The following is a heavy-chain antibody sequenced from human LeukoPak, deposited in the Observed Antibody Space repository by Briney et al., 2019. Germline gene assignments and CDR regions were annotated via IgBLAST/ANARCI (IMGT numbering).Heavy chain of an antibody. D-gene: IGHD1/OR15-1a*01. CDR3: ARIHWNTHPFDY. Sequence: GESLKISCKGSGYSFTSYWIGWVRQMPGRGLEWMGIIYPGDSDTRYSPSFQGQVTISAGKSIGTAYLQWSSLKASDTAMYYCARIHWNTHPFDYWGQGTLVTVSS. V-gene: IGHV5-51*01. CDR1: GYSFTSYW. CDR2: IYPGDSDT. J-gene: IGHJ4*02.